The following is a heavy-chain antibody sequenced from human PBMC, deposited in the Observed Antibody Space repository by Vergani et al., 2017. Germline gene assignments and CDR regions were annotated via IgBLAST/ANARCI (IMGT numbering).Heavy chain of an antibody. D-gene: IGHD2-21*01. J-gene: IGHJ6*02. V-gene: IGHV3-15*07. Sequence: EVQLVESGGGIVKPGGSLRLSCVASGFSFRNAWMNWVRRTPGKGLEWVGRIKSTFDRGTTDYAAAVKGRFTISRDDSKNTLFLQMNGLKTEDIGVYYCTTDPRYCGDGPCXWLRDHHYYGMDVWGQGTTVTVSS. CDR1: GFSFRNAW. CDR2: IKSTFDRGTT. CDR3: TTDPRYCGDGPCXWLRDHHYYGMDV.